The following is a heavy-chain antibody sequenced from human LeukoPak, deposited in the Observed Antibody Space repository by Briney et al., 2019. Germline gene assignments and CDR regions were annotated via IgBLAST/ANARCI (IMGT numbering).Heavy chain of an antibody. Sequence: PGGSLRLSCAASGFTFSSYWMHWVRQAPGKGLVWVSRINSDGSSTSYADSVKGRFTISRDNAKNTLYLQMNSLGAEDTAVYYCARMDPHLTCSGGSCYFYYYYGMDVWGQGTTVTVS. J-gene: IGHJ6*02. CDR3: ARMDPHLTCSGGSCYFYYYYGMDV. CDR2: INSDGSST. CDR1: GFTFSSYW. V-gene: IGHV3-74*01. D-gene: IGHD2-15*01.